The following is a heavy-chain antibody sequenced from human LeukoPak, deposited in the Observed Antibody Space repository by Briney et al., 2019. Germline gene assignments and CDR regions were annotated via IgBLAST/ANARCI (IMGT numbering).Heavy chain of an antibody. V-gene: IGHV3-33*01. D-gene: IGHD3-10*01. CDR3: ARAWQLYYSAEYYFDY. Sequence: PGRSLRLSCAASGFTFSSYGMHWVRQAPGKGLEWVAVIWYDGSNKYYADSVKGRFTISRDNSKNTLYLQMNSLRAEDTAVYYCARAWQLYYSAEYYFDYWGQGTLVTVSS. J-gene: IGHJ4*02. CDR1: GFTFSSYG. CDR2: IWYDGSNK.